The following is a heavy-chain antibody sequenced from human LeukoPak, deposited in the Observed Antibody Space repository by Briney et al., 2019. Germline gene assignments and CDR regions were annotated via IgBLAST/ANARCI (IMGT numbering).Heavy chain of an antibody. CDR2: IYYSGST. CDR1: GGSISSGGYY. CDR3: ARVPSGYSSGWSNHWFDP. Sequence: SETLSLTCTVSGGSISSGGYYWSWIRQHPGKGLEWIGYIYYSGSTYYNPSLTSRVTISVDTSKNQFSLKLSSVTAADTAVYYCARVPSGYSSGWSNHWFDPWGQGTLVTVSS. V-gene: IGHV4-31*03. J-gene: IGHJ5*02. D-gene: IGHD6-19*01.